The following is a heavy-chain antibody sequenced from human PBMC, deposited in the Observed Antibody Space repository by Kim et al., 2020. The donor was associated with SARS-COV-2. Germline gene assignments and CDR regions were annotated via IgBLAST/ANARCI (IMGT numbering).Heavy chain of an antibody. V-gene: IGHV4-39*01. CDR2: GAT. CDR3: ARLVGAAAY. D-gene: IGHD1-26*01. Sequence: GATHYTPSLESRLTISVDTSNNQFSLKLRSVTAADTGVYYCARLVGAAAYWGQGSLVTVSS. J-gene: IGHJ4*02.